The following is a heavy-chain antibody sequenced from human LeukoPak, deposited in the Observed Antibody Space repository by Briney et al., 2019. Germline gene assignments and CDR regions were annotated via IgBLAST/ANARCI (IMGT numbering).Heavy chain of an antibody. J-gene: IGHJ4*02. CDR2: ISGSGGST. CDR3: AKEAAFGYSSSWYYFDY. CDR1: GFTVSRNY. Sequence: PGGSLRLSCAVSGFTVSRNYMSWVRQAPGKGLEWVSAISGSGGSTYYADSVKGQFTISRDNSKNTLYLQMNSLRAEDTAVYYCAKEAAFGYSSSWYYFDYWGQGTLVTVSS. D-gene: IGHD6-13*01. V-gene: IGHV3-23*01.